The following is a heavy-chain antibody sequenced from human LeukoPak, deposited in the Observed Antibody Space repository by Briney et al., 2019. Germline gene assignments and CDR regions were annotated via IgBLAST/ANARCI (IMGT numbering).Heavy chain of an antibody. V-gene: IGHV4-4*02. Sequence: GSLRLSCAASGFTFSNAWMSWVRQPPGKGLEWIGEIYHNGNTNYNPSLKSRVTISVDKSKNQFSLMMSSVTAADTAVYYCARVRVTPYIAFDYWGQGSQVSVSS. CDR1: GFTFSNAW. CDR3: ARVRVTPYIAFDY. J-gene: IGHJ4*02. D-gene: IGHD4-23*01. CDR2: IYHNGNT.